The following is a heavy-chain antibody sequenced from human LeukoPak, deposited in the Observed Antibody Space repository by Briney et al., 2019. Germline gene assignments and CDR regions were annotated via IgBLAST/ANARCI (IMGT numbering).Heavy chain of an antibody. CDR3: ARDGPGGAALDY. Sequence: ASVKASCKASGGTFSSSAISWVRQAPGQGLEWMGRIIPILGIANYAQKFQGRVTITADKSTSTAYMELSSLRSEDTAVYYCARDGPGGAALDYWGQGTLVTVSS. D-gene: IGHD6-6*01. CDR2: IIPILGIA. V-gene: IGHV1-69*04. J-gene: IGHJ4*02. CDR1: GGTFSSSA.